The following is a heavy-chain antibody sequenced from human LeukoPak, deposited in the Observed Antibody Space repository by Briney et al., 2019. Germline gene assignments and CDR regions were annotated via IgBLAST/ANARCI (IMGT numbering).Heavy chain of an antibody. Sequence: ASVKVSCKASGGTFSSYTISWVRQAPGQGLEWMGRIIPILGIANYAQKFQGRVTITADKSTSTAYMELSSLRSEDTAVYYCARDWSGYSYGYVFDYWGQGTLVTVSS. CDR3: ARDWSGYSYGYVFDY. J-gene: IGHJ4*02. V-gene: IGHV1-69*04. D-gene: IGHD5-18*01. CDR2: IIPILGIA. CDR1: GGTFSSYT.